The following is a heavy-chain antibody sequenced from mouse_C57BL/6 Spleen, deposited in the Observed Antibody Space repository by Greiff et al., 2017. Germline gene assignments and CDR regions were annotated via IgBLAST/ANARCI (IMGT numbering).Heavy chain of an antibody. CDR2: INPNNGGT. CDR1: GYTFTDYY. D-gene: IGHD1-1*01. V-gene: IGHV1-26*01. Sequence: EVQLQQSGPELVQPGASVKISCKASGYTFTDYYMNWVKQSHGKSLEWIGDINPNNGGTSYNQKFKGKATLTVDKSSSTAYMELRSLASEDSAVYYCARGYYGISRYWCFDVWGTGTTVTVSS. CDR3: ARGYYGISRYWCFDV. J-gene: IGHJ1*03.